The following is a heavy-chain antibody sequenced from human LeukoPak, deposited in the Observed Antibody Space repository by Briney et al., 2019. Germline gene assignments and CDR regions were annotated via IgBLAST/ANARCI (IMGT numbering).Heavy chain of an antibody. J-gene: IGHJ5*02. CDR3: ARDHVIIAAAGVGCWFDP. V-gene: IGHV4-34*01. CDR2: INHSGST. CDR1: GGSFSGHY. D-gene: IGHD6-13*01. Sequence: SETLSLTCAVYGGSFSGHYWSWIRQPPGKGLEWIGEINHSGSTNYNPSLKSRATISVDTSKNQFSLKLSSVTAADTAVYYCARDHVIIAAAGVGCWFDPWGQGTLVTVSS.